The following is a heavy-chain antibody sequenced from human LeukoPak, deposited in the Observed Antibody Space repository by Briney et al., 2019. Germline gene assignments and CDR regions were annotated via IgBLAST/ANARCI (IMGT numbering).Heavy chain of an antibody. CDR3: AREVGYCSSTSCQHFDY. V-gene: IGHV3-21*01. Sequence: GGSLRLSCAASGFTFSSYSMNWVRQAPGEGLEWVSSISSSSSYIYYADSVKGRFTISRDNAKNSLYLQMNSLRAEDTAVYYCAREVGYCSSTSCQHFDYWGQGTLVTVSS. CDR2: ISSSSSYI. D-gene: IGHD2-2*01. CDR1: GFTFSSYS. J-gene: IGHJ4*02.